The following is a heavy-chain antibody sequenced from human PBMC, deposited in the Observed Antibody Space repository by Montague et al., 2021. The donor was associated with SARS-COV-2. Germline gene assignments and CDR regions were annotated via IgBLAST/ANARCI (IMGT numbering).Heavy chain of an antibody. CDR3: ARGSTTNYYYYGMDV. Sequence: SLRLSCAASGLTFSTYIMNWVRQAPGKGLEWVSLISSSSGYIYYADSVKGRFTISRDNAQNSLYLQMNSLRAEDTAVYYCARGSTTNYYYYGMDVWGQGTTVTVSS. D-gene: IGHD5/OR15-5a*01. CDR2: ISSSSGYI. CDR1: GLTFSTYI. J-gene: IGHJ6*02. V-gene: IGHV3-21*04.